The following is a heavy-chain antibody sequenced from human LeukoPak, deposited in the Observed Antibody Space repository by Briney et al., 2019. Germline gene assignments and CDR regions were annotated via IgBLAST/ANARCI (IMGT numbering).Heavy chain of an antibody. Sequence: GGSLRLSCAVSGFTFSGHWMFWVRQAPGKGLEWVAVISYDVSKTYYADSVKGRFTISRDNSKNTLYLQMNSLRAEDTAVYYCARDFSRGSYKGRDYYMDVWGKGTTVTVSS. D-gene: IGHD1-26*01. J-gene: IGHJ6*03. CDR3: ARDFSRGSYKGRDYYMDV. CDR1: GFTFSGHW. V-gene: IGHV3-30*03. CDR2: ISYDVSKT.